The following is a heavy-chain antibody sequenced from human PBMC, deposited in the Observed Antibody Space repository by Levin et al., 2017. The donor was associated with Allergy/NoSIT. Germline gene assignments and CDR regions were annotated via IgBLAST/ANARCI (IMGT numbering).Heavy chain of an antibody. CDR2: IRSKAYGGTT. CDR1: GFTFGDYA. D-gene: IGHD3-9*01. J-gene: IGHJ3*02. V-gene: IGHV3-49*04. CDR3: TREGLYYDILTGYPANAFDI. Sequence: GGSLRLSCTASGFTFGDYAMSWVRQAPGKGLEWVGFIRSKAYGGTTEYAASVKGRFTISRDDSKSIAYLQMNSLKTEDTAVYYCTREGLYYDILTGYPANAFDIWGQGTMVTVSS.